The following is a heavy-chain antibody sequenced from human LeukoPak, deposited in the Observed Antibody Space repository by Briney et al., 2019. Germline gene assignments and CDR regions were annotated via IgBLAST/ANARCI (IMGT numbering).Heavy chain of an antibody. CDR1: GFTFSDYY. CDR3: ASRSPAAAWFDP. J-gene: IGHJ5*02. D-gene: IGHD6-13*01. CDR2: ISSSGTSI. Sequence: GGSLRLSCAASGFTFSDYYMSWIRQAPGKGLEWVSYISSSGTSIYYADSVKGRFTISRDNAKNSLYLQMNSLRVEDTAVYYCASRSPAAAWFDPWGQGTLVTVSS. V-gene: IGHV3-11*01.